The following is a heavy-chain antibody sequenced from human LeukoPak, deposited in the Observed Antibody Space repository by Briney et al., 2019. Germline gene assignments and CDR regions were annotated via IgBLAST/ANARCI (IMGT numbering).Heavy chain of an antibody. CDR3: ARDGRSSGYSFP. V-gene: IGHV4-39*07. J-gene: IGHJ5*02. CDR1: GDSISSSSYY. D-gene: IGHD3-22*01. CDR2: MYYSGRT. Sequence: PSETLSLTCTVSGDSISSSSYYWGWVRQHPGKGLEWIGSMYYSGRTYYHPSVKSRFTKSVDKTKNQFSKKQRYVTAADTAVYYCARDGRSSGYSFPWGQGTLVTGSS.